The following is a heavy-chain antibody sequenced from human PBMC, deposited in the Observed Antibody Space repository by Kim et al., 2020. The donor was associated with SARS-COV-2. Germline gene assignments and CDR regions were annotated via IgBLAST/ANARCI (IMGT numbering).Heavy chain of an antibody. D-gene: IGHD3-9*01. CDR1: GFTFSTYW. Sequence: GGSLRLSCTASGFTFSTYWMSWVRQAPGKGLEWVANIKPDGREKYYVDSLKGRFTISRDNAANSLYLQMNSLRAEDTAVYYCARSITQFDWLICYWGQGT. V-gene: IGHV3-7*01. CDR3: ARSITQFDWLICY. J-gene: IGHJ4*02. CDR2: IKPDGREK.